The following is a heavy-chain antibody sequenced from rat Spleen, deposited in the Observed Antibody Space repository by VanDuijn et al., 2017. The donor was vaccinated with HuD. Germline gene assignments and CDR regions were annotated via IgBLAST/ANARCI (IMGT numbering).Heavy chain of an antibody. CDR1: GFTFNNYW. J-gene: IGHJ3*01. V-gene: IGHV5-31*01. D-gene: IGHD5-1*01. CDR2: ITNTGYST. CDR3: TRDQAGTWAY. Sequence: EVQLVESGGGLVQPGRSLKLSCVASGFTFNNYWMTWIRQAPGKGLEWVASITNTGYSTYYPDSVKGRFTISRDNAKSTLYLQMNSLRSEDTATYYCTRDQAGTWAYWGQGTLVTVSS.